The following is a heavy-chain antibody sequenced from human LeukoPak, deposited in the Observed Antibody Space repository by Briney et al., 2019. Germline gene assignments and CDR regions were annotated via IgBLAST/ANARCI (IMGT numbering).Heavy chain of an antibody. J-gene: IGHJ4*02. Sequence: ASVKGSCKASGYTFTSYYMHWVRQAPGQGLEWMGIINPSGGSTSYAQKFQGRVTMTRDTTTSTVYMELSSLRSEDTAVYYCARGGGGYDLDYWGQGTLVTVSS. CDR1: GYTFTSYY. CDR2: INPSGGST. D-gene: IGHD5-12*01. V-gene: IGHV1-46*01. CDR3: ARGGGGYDLDY.